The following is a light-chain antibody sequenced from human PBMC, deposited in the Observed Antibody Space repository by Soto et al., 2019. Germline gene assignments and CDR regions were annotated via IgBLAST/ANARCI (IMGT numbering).Light chain of an antibody. CDR1: QSVSSSY. V-gene: IGKV3-20*01. J-gene: IGKJ5*01. Sequence: ETVLTQSPGTLCLAPGERGTLSCSGSQSVSSSYLAWYQQKHGQAXRPLIYGASSRDTGIPDRFSGSGSGTDLTITISRLEPEDFEVYDGQQYGSSPGTFGQGTRLEIK. CDR2: GAS. CDR3: QQYGSSPGT.